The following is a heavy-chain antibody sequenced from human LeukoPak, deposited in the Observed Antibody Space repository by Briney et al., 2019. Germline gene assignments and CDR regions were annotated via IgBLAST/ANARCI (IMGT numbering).Heavy chain of an antibody. CDR2: IYSGGST. V-gene: IGHV3-53*01. Sequence: GGSLRLSCAASGFTVSSNYMSWVRQAPGKGLEWVSVIYSGGSTYYADSVKGRFTISRDNAKNSLYLQMNSLRAEDTAVYYCARCALYDSSGYPDAFDIWGQGTMVTVSS. CDR3: ARCALYDSSGYPDAFDI. J-gene: IGHJ3*02. CDR1: GFTVSSNY. D-gene: IGHD3-22*01.